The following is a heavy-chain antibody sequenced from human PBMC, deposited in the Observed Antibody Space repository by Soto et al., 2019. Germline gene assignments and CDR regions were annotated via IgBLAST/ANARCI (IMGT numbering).Heavy chain of an antibody. V-gene: IGHV3-23*01. CDR2: ISGSGGST. J-gene: IGHJ4*02. CDR1: GFTFSSYA. Sequence: EVQLLESGGGLVQPGGSLRLSCAASGFTFSSYAMSWVRQAPGKGLEWVSTISGSGGSTYYADSVKGRFTISRDNSKNTLDLQMYSLRAEDTAVYYCAKVLYYDFWTRVDYWGQGTLVTVSS. CDR3: AKVLYYDFWTRVDY. D-gene: IGHD3-3*01.